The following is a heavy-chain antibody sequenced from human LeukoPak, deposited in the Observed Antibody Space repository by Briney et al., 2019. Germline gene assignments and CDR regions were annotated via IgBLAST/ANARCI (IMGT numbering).Heavy chain of an antibody. CDR3: ARGGTDDYYLDF. CDR1: GDSISSYY. D-gene: IGHD1-1*01. CDR2: MYTSGST. V-gene: IGHV4-4*07. J-gene: IGHJ6*03. Sequence: SETLSLTCTVSGDSISSYYWSWIRQPAGKGLEWIGRMYTSGSTNYNPSLKSRVTISVDTSKNQFSLKLSSVTAADTAVYYCARGGTDDYYLDFWGKGTTVTVSS.